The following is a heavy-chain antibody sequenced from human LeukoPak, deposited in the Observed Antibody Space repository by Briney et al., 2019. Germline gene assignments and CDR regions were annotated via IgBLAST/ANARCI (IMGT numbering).Heavy chain of an antibody. V-gene: IGHV4-38-2*01. Sequence: PSETLSLTCAVSGYSISSGYYWGWIRQPPGKGLEWIGSIFHSGSTYYNPSLKIRGNMSVYTSKNQISLKLRSVTAADPAVYYCARPSGSYGSGSYYYYGMDVWGKGTTVTVS. J-gene: IGHJ6*04. CDR3: ARPSGSYGSGSYYYYGMDV. D-gene: IGHD3-10*01. CDR2: IFHSGST. CDR1: GYSISSGYY.